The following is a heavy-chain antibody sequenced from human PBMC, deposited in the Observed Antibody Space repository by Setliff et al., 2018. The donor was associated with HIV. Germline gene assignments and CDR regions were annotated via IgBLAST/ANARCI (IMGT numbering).Heavy chain of an antibody. J-gene: IGHJ6*02. V-gene: IGHV1-18*01. CDR2: ISAYNGNT. CDR1: GYTFTSYG. Sequence: ASVKVSCKASGYTFTSYGISWVRQAPGQGLEWMGWISAYNGNTDYAQKFQGRVTITTDESTSTAYMELSSLRSEDTAVYYCASMGVAGTLSLYYYYYYGMDVWGQGTTVTVS. CDR3: ASMGVAGTLSLYYYYYYGMDV. D-gene: IGHD6-19*01.